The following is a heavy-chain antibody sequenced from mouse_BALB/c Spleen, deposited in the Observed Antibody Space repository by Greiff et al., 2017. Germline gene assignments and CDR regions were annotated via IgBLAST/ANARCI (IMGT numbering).Heavy chain of an antibody. Sequence: EVMLVESGPGLVKPSQSLSLTCTVTGYSITSDYAWNWIRQFPGNTLEWMGYISYSGSTSYNPSLKSRISITRDTSKNQFFLQLNSVTTEDTATYYYARSAYGNYGFDYWGQGTPLTVSS. CDR1: GYSITSDYA. CDR2: ISYSGST. V-gene: IGHV3-2*02. J-gene: IGHJ2*01. CDR3: ARSAYGNYGFDY. D-gene: IGHD2-1*01.